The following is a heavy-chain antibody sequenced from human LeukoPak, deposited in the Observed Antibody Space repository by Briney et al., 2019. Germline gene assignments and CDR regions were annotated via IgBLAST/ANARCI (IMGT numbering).Heavy chain of an antibody. CDR1: GYTFTSYD. D-gene: IGHD1-26*01. CDR3: ASHRISGSYLSGAFDI. J-gene: IGHJ3*02. V-gene: IGHV1-8*01. CDR2: MNPNSGNT. Sequence: ASVTVSCKASGYTFTSYDINWVRQAPGQGLEWMGWMNPNSGNTGYAQKFQGRVTMTRNTSISTAYTELSSLRSEDTAVYYCASHRISGSYLSGAFDIWGQGTMVTVSS.